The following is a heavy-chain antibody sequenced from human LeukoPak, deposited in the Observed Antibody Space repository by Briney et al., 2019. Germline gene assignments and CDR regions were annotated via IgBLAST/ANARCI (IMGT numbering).Heavy chain of an antibody. CDR1: GFSFGGFG. V-gene: IGHV3-30*02. CDR2: IGFDGNKK. CDR3: AKDLSYSFEIPAY. D-gene: IGHD3-16*02. Sequence: GGSLRLSCAASGFSFGGFGMHWVRQAPGQGLEWVAFIGFDGNKKFIRDSVKGRFTISRDNSGNTLFLQMNSLRAEETGVYYCAKDLSYSFEIPAYWGQGTLVTVSS. J-gene: IGHJ4*02.